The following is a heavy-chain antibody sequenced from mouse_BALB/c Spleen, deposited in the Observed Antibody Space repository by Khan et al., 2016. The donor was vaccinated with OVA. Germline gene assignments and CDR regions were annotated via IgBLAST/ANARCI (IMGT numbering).Heavy chain of an antibody. CDR1: GYSITSDYA. J-gene: IGHJ4*01. CDR3: ERDGSRYNYAMDY. Sequence: VQLKESGPGLVKPSQSLSLTCTVTGYSITSDYAWNWIRQLPGNKLEWMGYISYSGSTNYNPSLKSRISITRDTSKNQFFLQLNSVTTEDTATYYGERDGSRYNYAMDYWGQGTSVTVSS. D-gene: IGHD2-3*01. CDR2: ISYSGST. V-gene: IGHV3-2*02.